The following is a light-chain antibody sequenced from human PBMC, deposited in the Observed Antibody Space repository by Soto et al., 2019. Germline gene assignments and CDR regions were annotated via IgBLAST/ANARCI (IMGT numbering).Light chain of an antibody. CDR1: QSVSSY. V-gene: IGKV3-15*01. CDR2: GAS. Sequence: IVFNQSAGTVSLYTGERATLSCRASQSVSSYLAWYQQKPGQAPRLLIYGASTRATGIPARFSGSASGTDFTLTISSLQSEDFAVYYCQQSNNWPYTFGQGTKVDIK. CDR3: QQSNNWPYT. J-gene: IGKJ2*01.